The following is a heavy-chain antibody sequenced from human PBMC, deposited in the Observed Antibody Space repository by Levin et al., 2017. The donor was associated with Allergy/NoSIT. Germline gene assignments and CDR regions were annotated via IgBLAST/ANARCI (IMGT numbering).Heavy chain of an antibody. CDR3: ASDFVAGSGGDY. CDR1: GGTFSSYA. CDR2: IIPILGIA. V-gene: IGHV1-69*04. Sequence: SVKVSCKASGGTFSSYAISWVRQAPGQGLEWMGRIIPILGIANYAQKFQGRVTITADKSTSTAYMELSSLRSEDTAVYYCASDFVAGSGGDYWGQGTLVTVSS. J-gene: IGHJ4*02. D-gene: IGHD2-15*01.